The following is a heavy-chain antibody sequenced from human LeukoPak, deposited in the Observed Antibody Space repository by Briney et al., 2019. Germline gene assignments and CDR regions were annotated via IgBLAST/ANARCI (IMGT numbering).Heavy chain of an antibody. V-gene: IGHV5-51*01. CDR1: GYSFTSYW. CDR3: ASQIYSGGDEYYFDY. J-gene: IGHJ4*02. D-gene: IGHD2-21*01. CDR2: IYPGDSDT. Sequence: GESLKISCKGSGYSFTSYWIGWVRQVPGKGLGWMGIIYPGDSDTRYSPSFQGQVTISADKSISTAYLEWSSLKASDTAMYYCASQIYSGGDEYYFDYWGQGTLVTVSS.